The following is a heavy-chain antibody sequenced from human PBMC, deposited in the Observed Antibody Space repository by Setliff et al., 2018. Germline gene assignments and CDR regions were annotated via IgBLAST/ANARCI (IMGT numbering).Heavy chain of an antibody. J-gene: IGHJ4*02. CDR1: GGSISSYY. CDR3: ARTNGVYDY. D-gene: IGHD2-8*01. V-gene: IGHV4-4*08. Sequence: SETLSLTCTVSGGSISSYYWTWIRQSPGKGLEWIGNIYDSGSINYNPSLKSRVTISVDTSKNQFSLKLSSVTAADTAVYYCARTNGVYDYWGQGTLVTVSS. CDR2: IYDSGSI.